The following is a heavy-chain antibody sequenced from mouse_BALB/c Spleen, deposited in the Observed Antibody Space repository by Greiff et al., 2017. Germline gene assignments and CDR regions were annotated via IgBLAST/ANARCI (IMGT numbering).Heavy chain of an antibody. Sequence: EVKLMESGTVLARPGASVKMSCKASGYTFTSYWMHWVKQRPGQGLEWIGAIYPGNSDTSYNQKFKGKAKLTAVTSTSTAYMELSSLTNEDSAVYDCTRTYYYGLWYFDVWGAGTTVTVSS. J-gene: IGHJ1*01. CDR3: TRTYYYGLWYFDV. CDR1: GYTFTSYW. CDR2: IYPGNSDT. V-gene: IGHV1-5*01. D-gene: IGHD1-1*01.